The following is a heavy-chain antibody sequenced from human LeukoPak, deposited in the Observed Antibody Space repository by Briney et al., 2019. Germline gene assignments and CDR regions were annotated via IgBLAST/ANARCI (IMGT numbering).Heavy chain of an antibody. J-gene: IGHJ5*02. CDR3: ARGGGYNWFDP. V-gene: IGHV4-34*01. Sequence: PSETLSLTCAVYGGSFSGYYWSWIRQPPGKGLEWIGEISQSGSTNYNSSLKSRVTISVDTSKNQFSPKLTSVTAADTAVYYCARGGGYNWFDPWGQGTLVTVSS. CDR1: GGSFSGYY. CDR2: ISQSGST.